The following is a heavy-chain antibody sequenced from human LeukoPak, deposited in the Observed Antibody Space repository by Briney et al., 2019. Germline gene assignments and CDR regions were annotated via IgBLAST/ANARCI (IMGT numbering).Heavy chain of an antibody. Sequence: GGSLRLSCAASGFTFSSYSMNWVRQAPGKGLEWVSYISSSSGTIYYADSVKGRFTISRDNAKNSLYLQMNSLRAEDTAVYYCARDVEFDPWGQGTLVTVSS. V-gene: IGHV3-48*01. J-gene: IGHJ5*02. CDR2: ISSSSGTI. CDR3: ARDVEFDP. CDR1: GFTFSSYS.